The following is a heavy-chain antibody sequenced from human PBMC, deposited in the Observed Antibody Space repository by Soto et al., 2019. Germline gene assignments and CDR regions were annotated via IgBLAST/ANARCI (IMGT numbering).Heavy chain of an antibody. J-gene: IGHJ3*02. Sequence: GGSLRLSCAASGFTFSNYGMHWVSQAPGKGLEWRSYIDGTATVIYYADSVRGRFAVSRDNAKNSLFLQMNSLRAEDTAVYYCERRGRSSPICYTCAFDIWGQGTMVNVSS. CDR2: IDGTATVI. CDR1: GFTFSNYG. D-gene: IGHD2-2*02. V-gene: IGHV3-48*04. CDR3: ERRGRSSPICYTCAFDI.